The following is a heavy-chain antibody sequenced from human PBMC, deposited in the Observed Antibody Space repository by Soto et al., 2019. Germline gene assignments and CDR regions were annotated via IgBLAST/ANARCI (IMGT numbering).Heavy chain of an antibody. CDR3: VCGGNFFVY. J-gene: IGHJ4*02. CDR2: INQDGSER. CDR1: GFTFSTHW. D-gene: IGHD3-16*01. Sequence: EVQLVESGGGLVQPGGSLRLSCAASGFTFSTHWMTWVRQPPGKGPEWVANINQDGSERYYVDSVRGRFTISRDNAKNSLYLQMNSLRAEDTAVYYCVCGGNFFVYWGQGTLVTVSP. V-gene: IGHV3-7*01.